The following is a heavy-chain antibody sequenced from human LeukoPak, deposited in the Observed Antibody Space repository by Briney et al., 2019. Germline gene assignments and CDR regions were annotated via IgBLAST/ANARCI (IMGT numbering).Heavy chain of an antibody. CDR2: ISAYNANT. Sequence: ASVKLSCKASGYTFTSYGISWVRQAPGQGLEWMGWISAYNANTNYEQKLQGRVTMTTDTSTSTAYMELRSLRSDDTAVYYCAREAPRLHSPPIYYYYYGMDVWGQGTTVTVSS. CDR3: AREAPRLHSPPIYYYYYGMDV. J-gene: IGHJ6*02. CDR1: GYTFTSYG. V-gene: IGHV1-18*01. D-gene: IGHD4-11*01.